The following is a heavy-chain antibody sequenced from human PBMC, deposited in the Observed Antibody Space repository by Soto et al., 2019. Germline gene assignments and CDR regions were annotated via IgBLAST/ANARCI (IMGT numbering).Heavy chain of an antibody. Sequence: SQTLSLTCAISGDSVSSNSAAWNWIRQSLSRGLEWLGRTYYRSKWYNDYAVSVKSRITINPDTSKNQFSLQLNSVTPEDTAVYYCARDRIVVVPAAIRYYYYYGMDVWGQGTTVTVSS. CDR2: TYYRSKWYN. D-gene: IGHD2-2*02. V-gene: IGHV6-1*01. CDR3: ARDRIVVVPAAIRYYYYYGMDV. CDR1: GDSVSSNSAA. J-gene: IGHJ6*02.